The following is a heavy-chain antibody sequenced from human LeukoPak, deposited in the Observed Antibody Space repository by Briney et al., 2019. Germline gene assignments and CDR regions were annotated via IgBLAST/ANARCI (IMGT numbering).Heavy chain of an antibody. D-gene: IGHD4-17*01. CDR2: INPNSGGT. V-gene: IGHV1-2*02. Sequence: ASVKVSCKASGYTFTGDYMHWVRQAPGQGLEWMGWINPNSGGTNYAQKFQGGVTMTRDTSISAAYMELSRLRSDDTAVYYCARDGYGDDLEYFDSWGQGTLVTVSS. CDR1: GYTFTGDY. J-gene: IGHJ4*02. CDR3: ARDGYGDDLEYFDS.